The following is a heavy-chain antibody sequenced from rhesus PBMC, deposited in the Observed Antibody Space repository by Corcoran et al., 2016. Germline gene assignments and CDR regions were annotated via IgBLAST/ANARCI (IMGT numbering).Heavy chain of an antibody. Sequence: QVQLQESGPGLVKPSETLSLTCAVSGGSISSSNWWIWFRQPPGKGLEWIGYISGKSGTTYYNPSLKVRVTISTDTSKNQFSLKLSSVTAADPAVYYCARYSGSYHFDYWGQGVLVTVSS. CDR3: ARYSGSYHFDY. CDR2: ISGKSGTT. D-gene: IGHD1-44*02. J-gene: IGHJ4*01. CDR1: GGSISSSNW. V-gene: IGHV4-65*01.